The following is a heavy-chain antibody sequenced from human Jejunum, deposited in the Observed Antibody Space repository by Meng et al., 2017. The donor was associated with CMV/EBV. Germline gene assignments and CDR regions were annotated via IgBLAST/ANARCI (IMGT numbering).Heavy chain of an antibody. CDR1: AFTFTTYA. CDR2: ISSDGNNA. V-gene: IGHV3-30*03. J-gene: IGHJ4*02. CDR3: ARDRDDFWSGSFDY. Sequence: SAFTFTTYALHWVRQAPGKGLEWVAFISSDGNNAFYVDSVQGRFTISRDNSRNTVFLQMNSLRADDTAVYYCARDRDDFWSGSFDYWGQGTLVTVSS. D-gene: IGHD3-3*01.